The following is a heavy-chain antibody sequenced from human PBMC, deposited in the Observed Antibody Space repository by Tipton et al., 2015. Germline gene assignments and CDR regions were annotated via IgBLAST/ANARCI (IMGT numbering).Heavy chain of an antibody. CDR2: ISGTGDTA. D-gene: IGHD3-9*01. CDR1: GFTFTTYA. V-gene: IGHV3-23*01. J-gene: IGHJ4*02. Sequence: GSLRLSCAASGFTFTTYAMSWVRQSPGKGLEWVSVISGTGDTAYYGDSVKGRFTISRDNSKNTLYLQMNSLRAEDTAVYYCACQDYDSLTRDYQTVDYWGQGTLVTVSS. CDR3: ACQDYDSLTRDYQTVDY.